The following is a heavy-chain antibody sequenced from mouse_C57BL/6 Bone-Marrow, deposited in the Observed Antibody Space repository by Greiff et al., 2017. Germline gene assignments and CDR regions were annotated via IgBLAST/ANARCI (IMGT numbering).Heavy chain of an antibody. CDR1: GFTFSDYG. Sequence: EVKLVESGGGLVKPGGSLKLSCAASGFTFSDYGMHWVRQAPEKGLEWVAYISSGSSTIYYAETVKGRFTISRDNAKNTLFLQMTSLRSEDTAMYYCATYGSSAWFAYWGQGTLVTVSA. J-gene: IGHJ3*01. CDR2: ISSGSSTI. CDR3: ATYGSSAWFAY. V-gene: IGHV5-17*01. D-gene: IGHD1-1*01.